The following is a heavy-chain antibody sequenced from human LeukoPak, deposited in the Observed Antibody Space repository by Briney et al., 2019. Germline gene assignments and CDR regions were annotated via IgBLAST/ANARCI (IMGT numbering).Heavy chain of an antibody. D-gene: IGHD3-9*01. Sequence: GGSLRLSCRTSGFLFHVYSMAWVRQAPGKGLEWVSTISHSDDSTYYADSVKGRFTISRDNSKNTVYLQMSSLRVEDTALYYCAKTYDTSTSPDHWGQGTLVTVSS. CDR3: AKTYDTSTSPDH. J-gene: IGHJ5*02. CDR2: ISHSDDST. CDR1: GFLFHVYS. V-gene: IGHV3-23*01.